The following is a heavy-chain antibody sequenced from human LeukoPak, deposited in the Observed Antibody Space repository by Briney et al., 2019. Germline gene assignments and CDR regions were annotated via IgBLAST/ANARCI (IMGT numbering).Heavy chain of an antibody. CDR1: AYSISGTYY. D-gene: IGHD1-26*01. Sequence: PSETLSLTCAVSAYSISGTYYWGWIRQPPGKGLEWIGSIYHSGSTYYNPSLKSRVTISVDTSKNQFSLKLSSVTAADTAVYYCAGVCIVGATRCDAFDIWGQGTMVTVSS. CDR3: AGVCIVGATRCDAFDI. CDR2: IYHSGST. J-gene: IGHJ3*02. V-gene: IGHV4-38-2*01.